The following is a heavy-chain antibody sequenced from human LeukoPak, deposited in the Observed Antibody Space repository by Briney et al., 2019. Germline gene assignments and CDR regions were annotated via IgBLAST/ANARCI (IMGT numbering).Heavy chain of an antibody. CDR3: AKELLSEKSYYYYYGMDV. V-gene: IGHV3-30*18. D-gene: IGHD1-26*01. CDR2: ISYDGSNK. J-gene: IGHJ6*02. Sequence: PGRSLRLSCVGSGFTFSAYGMHWVRQAPGKGLEWVAVISYDGSNKYYADSVKGRFTISRDNSKNTLYLQMNSLRAEDTAVYYCAKELLSEKSYYYYYGMDVWGQGTAVTVSS. CDR1: GFTFSAYG.